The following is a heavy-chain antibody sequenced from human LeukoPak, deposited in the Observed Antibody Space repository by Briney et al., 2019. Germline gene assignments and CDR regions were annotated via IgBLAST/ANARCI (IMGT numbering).Heavy chain of an antibody. Sequence: GGSLRLSCAATGFTFSSYWLSWVRQAPGKGLEWVANIKHDGSEKYYVDSVKGRFTISRDNAKNSLYLQMNSLRAEDTAVYYCVGDYYFDYWGQGTLVTVSS. J-gene: IGHJ4*02. CDR3: VGDYYFDY. V-gene: IGHV3-7*01. CDR2: IKHDGSEK. CDR1: GFTFSSYW.